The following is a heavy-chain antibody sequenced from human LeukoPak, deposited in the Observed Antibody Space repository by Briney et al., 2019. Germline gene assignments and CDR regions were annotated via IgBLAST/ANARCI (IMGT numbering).Heavy chain of an antibody. CDR3: ARQNGGSWNYYYYMDV. V-gene: IGHV4-4*07. J-gene: IGHJ6*03. Sequence: PSETLSLTCTVSGGSISSYYWSWIRQPAGKGLEWIGRIYTSGSTNYNPSLKSRVTISVDTSKNQFSLKLSSVTAADTAVYYCARQNGGSWNYYYYMDVWGKGTTVTVSS. CDR2: IYTSGST. CDR1: GGSISSYY. D-gene: IGHD1-26*01.